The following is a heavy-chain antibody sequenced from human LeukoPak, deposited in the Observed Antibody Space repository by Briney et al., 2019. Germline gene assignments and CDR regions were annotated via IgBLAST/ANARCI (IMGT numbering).Heavy chain of an antibody. D-gene: IGHD3-3*01. V-gene: IGHV4-39*01. Sequence: SETLSLTCTVSGGSISSSSYYWGWIRQPPGKGLEWIGSIYYSGSTYYNPSLKSRVTISVDTSKNQFSLKLSSVTAADTAVYYCARHSTSFDDFWSGLNKNNWFDPWGQGTLVTVSS. CDR2: IYYSGST. CDR3: ARHSTSFDDFWSGLNKNNWFDP. CDR1: GGSISSSSYY. J-gene: IGHJ5*02.